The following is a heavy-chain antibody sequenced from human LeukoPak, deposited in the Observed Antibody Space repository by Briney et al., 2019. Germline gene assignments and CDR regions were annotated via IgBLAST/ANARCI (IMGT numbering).Heavy chain of an antibody. V-gene: IGHV3-23*01. D-gene: IGHD2-2*01. J-gene: IGHJ1*01. CDR3: AKVPALNPTKIVVVPAAPKYFQH. Sequence: GGSLRLSCAASGFTFSSYAMSWVRQAPGKGLEGVAAISGSGGSIYYADSVKGRFTISRDNSKNTLYLQMNSLRAEDTAVYYCAKVPALNPTKIVVVPAAPKYFQHWGQGTLVTVSS. CDR2: ISGSGGSI. CDR1: GFTFSSYA.